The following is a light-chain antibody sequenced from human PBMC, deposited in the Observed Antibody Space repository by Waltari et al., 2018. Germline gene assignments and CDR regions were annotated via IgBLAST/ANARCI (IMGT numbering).Light chain of an antibody. CDR2: QDG. J-gene: IGLJ2*01. V-gene: IGLV3-1*01. CDR3: QAWDSSTVV. CDR1: KLGDKY. Sequence: SYELTQPPSVSVSPGQTASITCSGDKLGDKYACWYQQKPGQSPGVVSYQDGPRPSGIPERFSGSNSGNTATLTISGTQAMDEADYYCQAWDSSTVVFGGGTKLTVL.